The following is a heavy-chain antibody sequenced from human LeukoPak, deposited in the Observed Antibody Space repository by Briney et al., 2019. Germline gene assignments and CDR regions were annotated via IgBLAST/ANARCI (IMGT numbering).Heavy chain of an antibody. D-gene: IGHD2-2*01. CDR2: IYHSGST. V-gene: IGHV4-38-2*01. CDR1: GYSISSGYY. CDR3: ARRSSTSCLDY. Sequence: SGTLSLTCAVSGYSISSGYYWGWIRQPPGKGLEWIGSIYHSGSTYYNPSLKSRVTISVDTSKNQFSLKLSSVTAADTAVYYCARRSSTSCLDYWGQGTLVTVSS. J-gene: IGHJ4*02.